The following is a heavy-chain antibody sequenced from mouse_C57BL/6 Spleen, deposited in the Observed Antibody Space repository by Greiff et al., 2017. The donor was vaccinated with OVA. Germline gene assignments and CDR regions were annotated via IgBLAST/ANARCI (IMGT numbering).Heavy chain of an antibody. J-gene: IGHJ2*01. CDR1: GYTFTSYW. D-gene: IGHD2-10*02. CDR3: ARYGNYEVYFDY. CDR2: IHPNSGST. Sequence: VQLQQPGAELVKPGASVKLSCKASGYTFTSYWMHWVKQRPGQGLEWIGMIHPNSGSTNYNEKFKSKATLTVDKSSSTAYMQLSSLTSEDSAVYYCARYGNYEVYFDYWGQGTTLTVSS. V-gene: IGHV1-64*01.